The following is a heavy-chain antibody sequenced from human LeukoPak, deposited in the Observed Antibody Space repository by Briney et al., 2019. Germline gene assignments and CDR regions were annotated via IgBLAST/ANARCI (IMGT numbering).Heavy chain of an antibody. J-gene: IGHJ4*02. Sequence: PGGSLRLSCAASGFTFSSYWMSWVRQAPGKGLEWVANIKQDGSEKYYVDSVKGRFTISRDNAKNSLYLQMNSLRAEDTAVYYCARGGDILTGYYTHRYWGQGTLVTVSS. CDR3: ARGGDILTGYYTHRY. CDR1: GFTFSSYW. V-gene: IGHV3-7*04. D-gene: IGHD3-9*01. CDR2: IKQDGSEK.